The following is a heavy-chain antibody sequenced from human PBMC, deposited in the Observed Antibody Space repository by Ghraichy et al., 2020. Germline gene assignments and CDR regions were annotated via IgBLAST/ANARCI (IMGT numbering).Heavy chain of an antibody. J-gene: IGHJ4*02. Sequence: ASVKVSCKAYGYTFTNYGISWVRQAPGQGLEWMAWMSISNENTNSAHNFQGRVTMTTDTSTSTAYMELRSLSSDDTAVYYCARDRWRGVAARWGLDYWGQGTLVTVSS. D-gene: IGHD6-6*01. CDR1: GYTFTNYG. CDR2: MSISNENT. V-gene: IGHV1-18*01. CDR3: ARDRWRGVAARWGLDY.